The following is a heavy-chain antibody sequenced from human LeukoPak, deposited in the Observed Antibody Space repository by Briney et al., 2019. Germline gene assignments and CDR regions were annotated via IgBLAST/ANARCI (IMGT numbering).Heavy chain of an antibody. J-gene: IGHJ4*02. CDR3: AKGKDYGSGGTNFDY. CDR1: GFTFSSYG. D-gene: IGHD3-10*01. V-gene: IGHV3-23*01. Sequence: GGSLRLSCAASGFTFSSYGMSWVRQAPGKGLEWVSAISGSGGSTYYADSVKGRFTISRDNSKNTLYLQMNSLRAEDTAVYYCAKGKDYGSGGTNFDYWGQGTLVTVSS. CDR2: ISGSGGST.